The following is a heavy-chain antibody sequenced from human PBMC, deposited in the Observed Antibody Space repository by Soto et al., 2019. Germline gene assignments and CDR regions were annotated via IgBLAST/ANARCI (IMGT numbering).Heavy chain of an antibody. Sequence: QVQLQQWGAGLLKPSETLSLTCAVYGGSFSGYYWSWIRQPPGKGLEWIGEINHSGSTNYNPSLKSRVTISVDTSKNQFSRKLSSVTAADTAVYYCARVDRYSGSYFDYWGQGTLVTVSS. D-gene: IGHD1-26*01. CDR2: INHSGST. CDR1: GGSFSGYY. V-gene: IGHV4-34*01. J-gene: IGHJ4*02. CDR3: ARVDRYSGSYFDY.